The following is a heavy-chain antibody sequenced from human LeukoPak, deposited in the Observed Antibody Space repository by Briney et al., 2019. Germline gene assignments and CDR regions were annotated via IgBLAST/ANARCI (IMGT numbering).Heavy chain of an antibody. CDR1: GYTLTELS. V-gene: IGHV1-24*01. CDR3: ATDERPTEYFQH. J-gene: IGHJ1*01. Sequence: ASVKVSCKVSGYTLTELSMHWVRQAPGKGLEWMGGFDPEDGETIYAQKFQGRVTMTEDTSTDTAYMELSSLRSEDTAVYYCATDERPTEYFQHWGQGTLATVSS. CDR2: FDPEDGET.